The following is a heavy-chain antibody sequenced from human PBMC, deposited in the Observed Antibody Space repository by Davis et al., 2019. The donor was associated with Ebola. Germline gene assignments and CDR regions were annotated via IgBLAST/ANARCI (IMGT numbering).Heavy chain of an antibody. Sequence: PGGPLRLSCTVSGGTIRTYLWTWTRQSTGKVLEWTGYVQNIGSTKYNPPLRSRVTLLVDTSKNQFSLEMSSVTAADTAVYYCARDHEHSYGRRFDPWGQGIQVTVSS. CDR1: GGTIRTYL. CDR2: VQNIGST. V-gene: IGHV4-59*01. J-gene: IGHJ5*02. CDR3: ARDHEHSYGRRFDP. D-gene: IGHD5-18*01.